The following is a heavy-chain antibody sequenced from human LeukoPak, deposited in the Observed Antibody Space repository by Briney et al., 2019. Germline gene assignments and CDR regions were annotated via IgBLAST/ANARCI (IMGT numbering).Heavy chain of an antibody. CDR1: GYTFTSYY. D-gene: IGHD3-10*01. CDR2: INPSGGST. V-gene: IGHV1-46*01. Sequence: GASVKVSCKASGYTFTSYYMHWVRQAPGQGLEWMGIINPSGGSTSYAQKFQGRVTMTRDTSTSTVYMELSSLRSEDTAVYYCAGDEFIRRYFDYWGQGTLVTVSS. J-gene: IGHJ4*02. CDR3: AGDEFIRRYFDY.